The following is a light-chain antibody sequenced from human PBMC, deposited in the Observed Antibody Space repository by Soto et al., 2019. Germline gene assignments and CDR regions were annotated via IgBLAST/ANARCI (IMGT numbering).Light chain of an antibody. CDR1: SSDVGRFNF. V-gene: IGLV2-8*01. J-gene: IGLJ1*01. Sequence: QSVLAQPPSASGSPLQSVTISCTGTSSDVGRFNFVSWYQQHPGKAPRLLIYEVTKRPSGVPDRFSGSKSGNAASLTVSGLQAEDEADYFCSSYTGSRDPYVFGTGTKVTVL. CDR2: EVT. CDR3: SSYTGSRDPYV.